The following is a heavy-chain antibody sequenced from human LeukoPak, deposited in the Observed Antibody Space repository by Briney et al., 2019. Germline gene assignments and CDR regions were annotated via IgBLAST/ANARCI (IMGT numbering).Heavy chain of an antibody. CDR1: GYTFGTHW. J-gene: IGHJ6*03. CDR2: INPSGDVR. V-gene: IGHV1-46*01. Sequence: ASVKVSCKASGYTFGTHWMHWVRQAPGQGLEWMGIINPSGDVRLYARKFQGRVTVTRDMSTRTVYMELSDLRPEDTAVYYCARETSQKGAHYMDVWGKGTTVTISS. D-gene: IGHD3-16*01. CDR3: ARETSQKGAHYMDV.